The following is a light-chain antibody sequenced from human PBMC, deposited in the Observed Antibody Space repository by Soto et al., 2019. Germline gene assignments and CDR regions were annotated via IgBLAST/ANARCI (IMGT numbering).Light chain of an antibody. Sequence: QSVLTQPPSASGTPGQRVTISCSGSSSNIGSNTVNWYQQLPGTAPKLLISSNNQRPSGVPDRFSGSKSGTSASLAISGLQSEDEADYYCAAWDDSLNGLVFGGGTKLTVL. J-gene: IGLJ2*01. CDR1: SSNIGSNT. CDR3: AAWDDSLNGLV. CDR2: SNN. V-gene: IGLV1-44*01.